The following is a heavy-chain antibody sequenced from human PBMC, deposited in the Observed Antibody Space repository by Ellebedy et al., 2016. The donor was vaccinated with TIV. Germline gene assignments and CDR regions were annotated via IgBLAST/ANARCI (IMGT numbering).Heavy chain of an antibody. Sequence: SGPTLVKPTETLTLTCTVSGFSLNNILMGVICFLHPPLTSLEWLANIFSKDEKSYKTSLKSRLTISKDTAKSQVILTRTEGDPLDTATYYCARALRYCGGDCSYKFAYWGQGTLVPVSS. CDR1: GFSLNNILMG. V-gene: IGHV2-26*01. J-gene: IGHJ4*02. CDR3: ARALRYCGGDCSYKFAY. D-gene: IGHD2-21*02. CDR2: IFSKDEK.